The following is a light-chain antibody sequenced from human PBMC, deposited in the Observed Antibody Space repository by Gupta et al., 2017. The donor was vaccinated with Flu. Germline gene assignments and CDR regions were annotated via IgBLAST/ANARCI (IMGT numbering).Light chain of an antibody. CDR3: CSYAGSYTV. Sequence: QSALTQPRSVSGSPGQSVTISCTGASSDVGDNNYVSWYQHHPGKAPKLMIYDVTRRPSGVPDRFSGSKSGNTASLTISGLQADDEADYYCCSYAGSYTVFGGGTKLTVL. J-gene: IGLJ2*01. CDR2: DVT. CDR1: SSDVGDNNY. V-gene: IGLV2-11*01.